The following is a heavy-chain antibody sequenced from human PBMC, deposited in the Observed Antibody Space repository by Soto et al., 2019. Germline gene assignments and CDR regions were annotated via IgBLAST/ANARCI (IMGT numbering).Heavy chain of an antibody. D-gene: IGHD3-10*01. Sequence: GGSLRLSCAASGFTFNTYGMQWVRQAPGKGLEWVAVTSYDGSKKNYVDSVKGRFTISRDNSKNTLYLQMDSLRPEDTAVYYCAKKRGGRYEALPDSWGQGALVTVSS. CDR2: TSYDGSKK. CDR3: AKKRGGRYEALPDS. CDR1: GFTFNTYG. J-gene: IGHJ4*02. V-gene: IGHV3-30*18.